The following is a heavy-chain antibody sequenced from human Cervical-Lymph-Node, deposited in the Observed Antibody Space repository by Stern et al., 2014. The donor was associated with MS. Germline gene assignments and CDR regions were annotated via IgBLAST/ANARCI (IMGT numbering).Heavy chain of an antibody. J-gene: IGHJ4*02. CDR1: GFKFSIYW. CDR2: I. V-gene: IGHV5-51*01. Sequence: EDQLVESGAELIRPGESLKISCKGSGFKFSIYWIAWVRQMPGKGLEWMGIIYSPSFQGQVTMSADKSTSTAYLQWSSLNASDTAMYFCARQTTAWASDVWGQGTLVTVSS. D-gene: IGHD1-14*01. CDR3: ARQTTAWASDV.